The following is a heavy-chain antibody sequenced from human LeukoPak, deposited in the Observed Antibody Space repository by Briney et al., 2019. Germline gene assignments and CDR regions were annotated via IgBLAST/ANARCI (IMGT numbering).Heavy chain of an antibody. Sequence: SETLSLTCTVSGGSISSGSYYWSWIRQPAGKGLEWIGRIYTSGSTNYNPSLKSRVTISVDTSKNQFSLELSSVTAADTAVYYCATSIAAAASAFDYWGQGTLVTVSS. V-gene: IGHV4-61*02. CDR3: ATSIAAAASAFDY. J-gene: IGHJ4*02. D-gene: IGHD6-13*01. CDR2: IYTSGST. CDR1: GGSISSGSYY.